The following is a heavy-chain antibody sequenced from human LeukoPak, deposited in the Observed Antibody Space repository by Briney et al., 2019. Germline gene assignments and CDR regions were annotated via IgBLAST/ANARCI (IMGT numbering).Heavy chain of an antibody. CDR3: ARSIGLTGGGVDV. V-gene: IGHV3-11*01. Sequence: VGSLRLSCAASGFTFSDYNMNWVRQAPGKGLEWVSYITDSGNTIHYADSVKGRFTISRDNAKNSLYLQMNSLRAEDTAVYYCARSIGLTGGGVDVWGQGTTVTVSS. J-gene: IGHJ6*02. CDR2: ITDSGNTI. CDR1: GFTFSDYN. D-gene: IGHD3-9*01.